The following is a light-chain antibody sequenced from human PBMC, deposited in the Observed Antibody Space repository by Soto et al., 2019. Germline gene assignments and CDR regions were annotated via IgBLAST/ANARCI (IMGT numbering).Light chain of an antibody. V-gene: IGKV1-5*01. CDR1: QSISRW. Sequence: DIQMTQSPSTLSASVGARVTITCRASQSISRWLAWYQQKPGKAPKVLIWDASSLQRGVPSRFSGSGSGIEFTLTISSLQPDDFATYYCQQYNGHSTWTFGQGTKVDIK. J-gene: IGKJ1*01. CDR2: DAS. CDR3: QQYNGHSTWT.